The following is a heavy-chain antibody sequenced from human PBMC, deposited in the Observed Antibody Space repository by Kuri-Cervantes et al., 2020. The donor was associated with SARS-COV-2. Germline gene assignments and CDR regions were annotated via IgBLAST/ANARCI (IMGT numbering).Heavy chain of an antibody. D-gene: IGHD1-1*01. Sequence: SQTLSLTCAVSGYSISSGYYWGWIRQPPGKGLEWIGSIYYSGSTYYNPSLKSRVTISVDTSKNQFSLKLSSVTAADTAVYYCARDLTRNWNDFWSDPWGRGTLVTVSS. CDR1: GYSISSGYY. CDR3: ARDLTRNWNDFWSDP. J-gene: IGHJ5*02. CDR2: IYYSGST. V-gene: IGHV4-38-2*02.